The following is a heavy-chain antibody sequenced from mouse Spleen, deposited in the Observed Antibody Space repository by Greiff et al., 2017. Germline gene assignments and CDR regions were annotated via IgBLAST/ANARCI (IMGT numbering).Heavy chain of an antibody. Sequence: DVKLQESGPGLVKPSQSLSLTCSVTGYSITSGYYWNWIRQFPGNKLEWMGYISYDGSNNYNPSLKNRISITRDTSKNQFFLKLNSVTTEDTATYYCARDMITTGWFAYWGQGTLVTVSA. V-gene: IGHV3-6*01. CDR2: ISYDGSN. CDR3: ARDMITTGWFAY. J-gene: IGHJ3*01. CDR1: GYSITSGYY. D-gene: IGHD2-4*01.